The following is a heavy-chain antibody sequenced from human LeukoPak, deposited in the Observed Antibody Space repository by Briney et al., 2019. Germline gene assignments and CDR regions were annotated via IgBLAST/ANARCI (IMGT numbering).Heavy chain of an antibody. CDR2: IASKTDGGTT. V-gene: IGHV3-15*04. Sequence: PGGSLRLSCAASGLTFTNAWMNWVRQAPGKGLEWVGRIASKTDGGTTDYAAPVKGRFTILRDDSKNTLFLQMNSLKTEDTAVYYCTTGIRGDCGQGTLVTVSS. J-gene: IGHJ4*02. CDR3: TTGIRGD. CDR1: GLTFTNAW.